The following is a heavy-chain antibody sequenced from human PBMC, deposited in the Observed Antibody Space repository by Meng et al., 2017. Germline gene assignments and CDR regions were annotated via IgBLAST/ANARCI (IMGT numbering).Heavy chain of an antibody. J-gene: IGHJ6*02. D-gene: IGHD3-16*02. Sequence: GESLKISCAASGFTFSSYSMNWVRQAPGKGLEWVSSISSSSSYIYYADSVKGRFTISRDNAKNSLYLQMNSLRAEDTAVYYCARDHTTFGGVIVIWHYYGMDVWGQGTTVPSP. V-gene: IGHV3-21*01. CDR3: ARDHTTFGGVIVIWHYYGMDV. CDR2: ISSSSSYI. CDR1: GFTFSSYS.